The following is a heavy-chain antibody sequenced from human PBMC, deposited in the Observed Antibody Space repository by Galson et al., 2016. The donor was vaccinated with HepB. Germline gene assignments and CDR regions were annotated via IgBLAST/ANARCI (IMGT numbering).Heavy chain of an antibody. Sequence: SLRLSCAASGFSLSANWMSWVRRAPGKGLEWVANTKQDGRENYYVDSVKGRFTISRDDTKNSLYLQMNSLSAEDTAVYYCARGGQRGSFDYWGQGPLVTVSS. V-gene: IGHV3-7*04. CDR3: ARGGQRGSFDY. CDR1: GFSLSANW. D-gene: IGHD3-10*01. CDR2: TKQDGREN. J-gene: IGHJ4*02.